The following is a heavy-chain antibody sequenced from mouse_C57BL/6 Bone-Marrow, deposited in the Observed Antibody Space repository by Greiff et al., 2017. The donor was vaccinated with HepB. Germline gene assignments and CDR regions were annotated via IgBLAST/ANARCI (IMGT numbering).Heavy chain of an antibody. D-gene: IGHD3-2*02. V-gene: IGHV5-9-1*02. CDR3: TREDSSGHSSMDY. Sequence: EVKVVESGEGLVKPGGSLKLSCAASGFTFSSYAMSWVRQTPEKRLEWVAYISSGGDYIYYADTVKGRFTISRDNARNTLYLQMSSLKSEDTAMYYCTREDSSGHSSMDYWGQGTSVTVSS. CDR2: ISSGGDYI. J-gene: IGHJ4*01. CDR1: GFTFSSYA.